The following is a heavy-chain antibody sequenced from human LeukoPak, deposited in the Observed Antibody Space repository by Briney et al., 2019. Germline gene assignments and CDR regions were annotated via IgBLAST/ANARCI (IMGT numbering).Heavy chain of an antibody. Sequence: GGSLRLSCAASGFSFSSHGMHWVRQAPGKGLEWVSSISSSSSYIYYADSVKGRFTISRDNAKNSLYLQMNSLRAEDTAVYYCARGVEVVVAATHTDDAFDIWGQGTMVTVSS. CDR3: ARGVEVVVAATHTDDAFDI. CDR2: ISSSSSYI. D-gene: IGHD2-15*01. V-gene: IGHV3-21*01. J-gene: IGHJ3*02. CDR1: GFSFSSHG.